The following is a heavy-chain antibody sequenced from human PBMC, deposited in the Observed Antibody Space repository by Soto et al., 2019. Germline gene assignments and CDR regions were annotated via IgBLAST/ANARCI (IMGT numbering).Heavy chain of an antibody. D-gene: IGHD3-3*01. CDR3: ARGSSRITIFAVVISAFAY. J-gene: IGHJ4*02. V-gene: IGHV4-59*01. CDR1: VFAIIPYY. CDR2: IYYSVST. Sequence: PSDTRSLTCTVSVFAIIPYYCGGILQSPGKGLEWIGYIYYSVSTNYNPSLKSRVTISVDTSKNQFSLKVNSVTAADTAVYFCARGSSRITIFAVVISAFAYWGQGTLVTVSS.